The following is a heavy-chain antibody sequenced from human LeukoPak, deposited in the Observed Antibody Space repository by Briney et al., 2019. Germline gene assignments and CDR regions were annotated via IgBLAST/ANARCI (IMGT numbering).Heavy chain of an antibody. CDR1: GASISSYY. CDR2: IYYSGST. CDR3: ARGPNSSGFDY. J-gene: IGHJ4*02. V-gene: IGHV4-59*01. Sequence: PSETLSLICTVSGASISSYYWSWIRQPPGKGLEWIGYIYYSGSTNYNPSLKSRVTISVDTSKNQFSLKLSSVTAADTAVYYCARGPNSSGFDYWGQGTLVTVSS. D-gene: IGHD6-19*01.